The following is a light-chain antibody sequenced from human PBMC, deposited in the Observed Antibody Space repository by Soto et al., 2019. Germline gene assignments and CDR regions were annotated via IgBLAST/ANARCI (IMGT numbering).Light chain of an antibody. CDR1: QSVTSDY. J-gene: IGKJ4*01. CDR3: QQYGSSPLT. CDR2: DAS. Sequence: EIVLTQSPGTLSLSPGERATLSCRASQSVTSDYFAWYQQKPGQAPKLLIYDASSRATGIPDRFSGSGSGTDFTLTISRLEPEDFAVYYCQQYGSSPLTFGGGTKLEIK. V-gene: IGKV3-20*01.